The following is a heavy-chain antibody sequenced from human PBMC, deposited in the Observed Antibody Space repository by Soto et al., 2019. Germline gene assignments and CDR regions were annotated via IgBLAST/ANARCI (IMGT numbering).Heavy chain of an antibody. J-gene: IGHJ3*02. V-gene: IGHV3-15*01. D-gene: IGHD2-2*02. Sequence: PGGSLRLSCAASGFTFSNAWMSWVRQAPGKGLEWVGRIKSKTDGGTTDYAAPVKGRFTISRDDSKNTLYLQMNSLKTEDTAVYYCTTGPWVIVPAAIRAGAFDIWGRGTMVTVSS. CDR3: TTGPWVIVPAAIRAGAFDI. CDR1: GFTFSNAW. CDR2: IKSKTDGGTT.